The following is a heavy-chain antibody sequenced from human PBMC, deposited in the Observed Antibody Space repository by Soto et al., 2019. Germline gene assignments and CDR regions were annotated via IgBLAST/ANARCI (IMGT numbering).Heavy chain of an antibody. CDR2: INSDGSST. D-gene: IGHD4-17*01. CDR3: ARLRWDAFDI. V-gene: IGHV3-74*01. Sequence: EVQLVESGGGLVQPGGSLRLSCTASGLTFSGYWMHWVRQAPGKGLLWVSRINSDGSSTSYADSVKGRFTISRDDAKNTLYLQMCSLRAEDTAVYYCARLRWDAFDIRGQGTMVTVSS. CDR1: GLTFSGYW. J-gene: IGHJ3*02.